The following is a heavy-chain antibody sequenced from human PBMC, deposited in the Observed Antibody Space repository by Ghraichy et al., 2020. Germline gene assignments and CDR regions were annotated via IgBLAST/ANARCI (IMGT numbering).Heavy chain of an antibody. CDR3: AREWSSSGDYVGYFDS. CDR2: LSFNGVNT. D-gene: IGHD4-17*01. V-gene: IGHV3-33*05. Sequence: LSLTCAASGFSLSSCGIHWVRQAPGKGLEWVASLSFNGVNTYYAASVKGRFTVSRDFSKNTVYLQMISLRADDTAVFYCAREWSSSGDYVGYFDSWGQGTLVTVSS. CDR1: GFSLSSCG. J-gene: IGHJ4*02.